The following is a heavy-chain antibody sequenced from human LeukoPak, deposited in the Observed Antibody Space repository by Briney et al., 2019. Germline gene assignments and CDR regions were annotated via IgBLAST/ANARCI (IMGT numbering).Heavy chain of an antibody. Sequence: PGGSLRLSCAASGFTFNNYAMHWVRQAPGKGLEWIGEINHSGSTNYNPSLKGRVTISVDTSKNQFSLKLSSVTAADTAVYYCARGGPYDILTGYYMAWFDPWGQGTLVTVSS. J-gene: IGHJ5*02. V-gene: IGHV4-34*01. CDR2: INHSGST. CDR1: GFTFNNYA. D-gene: IGHD3-9*01. CDR3: ARGGPYDILTGYYMAWFDP.